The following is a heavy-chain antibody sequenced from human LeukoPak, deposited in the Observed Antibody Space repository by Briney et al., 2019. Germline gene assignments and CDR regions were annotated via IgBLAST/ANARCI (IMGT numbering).Heavy chain of an antibody. CDR3: ARVAGYGSGSYGLNWFDP. CDR2: INPNSGGT. CDR1: GYTFTGYY. D-gene: IGHD3-10*01. Sequence: ASVKVSCKASGYTFTGYYMHWVRQAPGQGLEWMGWINPNSGGTNYAQKFQGRVTMTRDMSISTAYMELSRLRSDDTAVYYCARVAGYGSGSYGLNWFDPWGQGTLVTVSS. J-gene: IGHJ5*02. V-gene: IGHV1-2*02.